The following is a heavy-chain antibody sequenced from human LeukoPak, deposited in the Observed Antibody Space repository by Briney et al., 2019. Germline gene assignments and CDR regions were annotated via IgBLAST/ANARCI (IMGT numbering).Heavy chain of an antibody. CDR3: ARGTTVTTNGWDY. Sequence: PSETLSLTCTVSGGSISSSSYCWGWIRQPPGKGLEWIGSIYYSGSTYYNPSLKSRVTISVDTSKNQFSLKLSSVTAADTAVYYCARGTTVTTNGWDYWGQGALVTVSS. CDR2: IYYSGST. V-gene: IGHV4-39*01. J-gene: IGHJ4*02. CDR1: GGSISSSSYC. D-gene: IGHD4-11*01.